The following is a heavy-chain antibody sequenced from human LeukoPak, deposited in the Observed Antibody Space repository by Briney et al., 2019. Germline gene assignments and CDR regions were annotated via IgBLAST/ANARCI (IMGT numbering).Heavy chain of an antibody. CDR3: ARADGDYAGY. J-gene: IGHJ4*02. CDR2: IYYSGST. Sequence: SQTLSLTCTVSGGSISSGDYYWSWIRQPPGKGLELTGYIYYSGSTYYNPSLKSRVTISVDTSKNQFSLKLSSVTAADTAVYYCARADGDYAGYWGQGTLVTVSS. V-gene: IGHV4-30-4*08. CDR1: GGSISSGDYY. D-gene: IGHD4-17*01.